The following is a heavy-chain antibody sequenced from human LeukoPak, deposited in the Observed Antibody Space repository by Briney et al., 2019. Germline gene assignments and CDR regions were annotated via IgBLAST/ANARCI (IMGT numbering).Heavy chain of an antibody. J-gene: IGHJ4*02. CDR1: GFTFGDYA. CDR3: EKDGYSYGYGLGYFDY. D-gene: IGHD5-18*01. Sequence: GGSLSLSCAVSGFTFGDYAMHWVRQAPGKGLDWVCLIRWDGGSTYYADPVKGRFITFSDNNNNSLYLQINSLRTEDTALYYCEKDGYSYGYGLGYFDYWGQGTLVTVSS. V-gene: IGHV3-43*02. CDR2: IRWDGGST.